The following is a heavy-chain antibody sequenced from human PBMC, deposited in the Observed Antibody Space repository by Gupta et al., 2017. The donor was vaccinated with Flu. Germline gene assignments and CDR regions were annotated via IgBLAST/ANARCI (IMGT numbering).Heavy chain of an antibody. V-gene: IGHV1-46*01. J-gene: IGHJ4*02. D-gene: IGHD3-9*01. CDR2: INPSGGST. CDR3: ARDPKLRYFDQPFDY. Sequence: QVQLVQSGAEVKKPGASVKVSCKASGYTFTSYYMHWVRQAPGQGLEWMGIINPSGGSTSYAQKFQGRVTMTRDTSTSTVYMELSSLRSEDTAVYYCARDPKLRYFDQPFDYWGQGTLVTVSS. CDR1: GYTFTSYY.